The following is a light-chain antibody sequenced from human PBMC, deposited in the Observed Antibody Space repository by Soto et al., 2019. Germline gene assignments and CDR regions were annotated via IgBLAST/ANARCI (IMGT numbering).Light chain of an antibody. CDR1: QGIRSY. V-gene: IGKV1-9*01. CDR3: QQYNSYWT. J-gene: IGKJ1*01. Sequence: DIQLTHSPSFLSASVGSRFNITCRASQGIRSYLAWYQQKPGKAPKLLIYAASTLQSGVPSRLSGSGSGTEFTLTISSLKPDDFATYYCQQYNSYWTFGHGTKVDIK. CDR2: AAS.